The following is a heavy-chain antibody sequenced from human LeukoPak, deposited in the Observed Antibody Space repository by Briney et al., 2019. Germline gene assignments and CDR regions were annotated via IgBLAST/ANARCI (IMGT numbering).Heavy chain of an antibody. J-gene: IGHJ6*02. CDR1: GYTFTSYG. D-gene: IGHD2/OR15-2a*01. CDR2: ISAYNGNT. CDR3: ARGKTPPKILPYYYYGMVV. V-gene: IGHV1-18*01. Sequence: ASVKVSCKASGYTFTSYGISWVRQAPGQGLEWMGWISAYNGNTNYAQKLQGRVTMTTDTSTSTAYMELRSLRSDDTAVYYCARGKTPPKILPYYYYGMVVWGQGTTVTVSS.